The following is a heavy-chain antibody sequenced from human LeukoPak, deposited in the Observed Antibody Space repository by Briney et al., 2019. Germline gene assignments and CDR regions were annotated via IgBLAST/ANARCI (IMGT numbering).Heavy chain of an antibody. V-gene: IGHV3-30*18. D-gene: IGHD4-17*01. CDR1: GFTFSNYG. CDR3: AKEGRYGDYFDY. J-gene: IGHJ4*02. CDR2: ISNDGSEK. Sequence: GESLRLSCAASGFTFSNYGIYWVRQAPGKGLEWVAVISNDGSEKYYADSVKGRFTISRDNSKKTVYLQMNSLKAEDTAVYYCAKEGRYGDYFDYWGQGTLVTVSS.